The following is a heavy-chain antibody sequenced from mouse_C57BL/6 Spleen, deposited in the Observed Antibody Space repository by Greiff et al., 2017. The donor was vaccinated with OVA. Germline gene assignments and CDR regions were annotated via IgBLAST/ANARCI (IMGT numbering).Heavy chain of an antibody. J-gene: IGHJ4*01. D-gene: IGHD3-2*02. CDR1: GFTFSSYA. CDR3: AREGAAQATGAMDD. Sequence: EVKVVESGGGLVKPGGSLKLSCAASGFTFSSYAMSWVRQTPEKRLEWVATISDGGSYTYYPDNVKGRFTISRDNAKNNLYLQMSHLKSEDTAMYYCAREGAAQATGAMDDWGQGTSVTVSS. V-gene: IGHV5-4*01. CDR2: ISDGGSYT.